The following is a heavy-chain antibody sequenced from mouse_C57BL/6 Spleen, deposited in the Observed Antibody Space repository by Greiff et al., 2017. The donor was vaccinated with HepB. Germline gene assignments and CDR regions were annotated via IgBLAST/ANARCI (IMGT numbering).Heavy chain of an antibody. CDR3: ARWDYDYGFDY. V-gene: IGHV1-81*01. J-gene: IGHJ2*01. CDR2: IYPRSGNT. CDR1: GYTFTSYG. Sequence: VQLQQSGAELARPGASVKLSCKASGYTFTSYGISWVKQRTGQGLEWIGEIYPRSGNTYYNEKLKGKATLTADKSSSTAYMELRSLTSEDSAVYFCARWDYDYGFDYWGQGTTLTVSS. D-gene: IGHD2-4*01.